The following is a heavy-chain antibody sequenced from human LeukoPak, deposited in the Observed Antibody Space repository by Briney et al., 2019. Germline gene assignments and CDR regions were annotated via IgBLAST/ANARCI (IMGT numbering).Heavy chain of an antibody. Sequence: PGGSLRLSCAASGFTFSDYYMSWIRQAPGKGLEWVSYISSSGSTIYYADSVKGRFTISRDNAKNSLYLQMNSLRAEDTALYYCARVQYSSGWYPSYYYYYMDVWGKGTTVTVSS. D-gene: IGHD6-19*01. J-gene: IGHJ6*03. CDR2: ISSSGSTI. CDR3: ARVQYSSGWYPSYYYYYMDV. V-gene: IGHV3-11*01. CDR1: GFTFSDYY.